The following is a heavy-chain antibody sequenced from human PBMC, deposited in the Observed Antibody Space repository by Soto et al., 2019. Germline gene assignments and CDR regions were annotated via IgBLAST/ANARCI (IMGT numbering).Heavy chain of an antibody. Sequence: ASVKVSCKASGYTFTDYGISWVRQAPGQGLQWMGWITAFDGNTKYAQQFQGRVTMTTDTSTSTAYMELRSLESDDTAVYYCARISQSDFWSGYYYFFDYWGQGTLVTVSS. J-gene: IGHJ4*02. V-gene: IGHV1-18*01. CDR2: ITAFDGNT. CDR3: ARISQSDFWSGYYYFFDY. CDR1: GYTFTDYG. D-gene: IGHD3-3*01.